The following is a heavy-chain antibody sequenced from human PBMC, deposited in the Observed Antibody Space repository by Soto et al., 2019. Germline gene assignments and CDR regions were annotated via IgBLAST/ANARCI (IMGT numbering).Heavy chain of an antibody. D-gene: IGHD2-15*01. V-gene: IGHV4-4*02. CDR1: GGSISSSNW. CDR3: SPLTVSLSGLYGIHV. CDR2: IYHSGST. Sequence: SETLSLTCAVSGGSISSSNWWSWVRQPPGKGLEWIREIYHSGSTNYNPSLKSRVTISVDKSKNQFSLKLSSVTAADTAVYYCSPLTVSLSGLYGIHVWGQGITVTVCS. J-gene: IGHJ6*02.